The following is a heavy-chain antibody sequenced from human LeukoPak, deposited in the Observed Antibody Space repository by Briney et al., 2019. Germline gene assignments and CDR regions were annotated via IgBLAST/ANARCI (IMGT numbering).Heavy chain of an antibody. CDR2: ISASGGST. D-gene: IGHD2-15*01. V-gene: IGHV3-23*01. CDR1: GFTFSSSA. J-gene: IGHJ4*02. Sequence: SGGSLRLSCAASGFTFSSSAMSWVRQVPGKGLEWVSGISASGGSTSYADSVRGRFTISRDNSKNTLYLQMNSLRGEDTAVYYCAKDRRVVAATLDYWGQGTLVTVSS. CDR3: AKDRRVVAATLDY.